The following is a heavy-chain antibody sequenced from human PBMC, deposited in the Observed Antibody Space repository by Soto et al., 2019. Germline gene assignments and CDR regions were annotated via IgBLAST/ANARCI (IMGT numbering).Heavy chain of an antibody. J-gene: IGHJ2*01. CDR2: INPDSGGT. CDR1: GYTFTIYY. V-gene: IGHV1-2*02. Sequence: QVQLVQSGAEVKKPGASVKVSCKASGYTFTIYYMHWVRQAPGQGLEWMGWINPDSGGTKYAQKFQGGVTMTRDTSIRTVYMELGRLRSDDTAVYYWAREIRIGYYRYWYFGLWGRGTLVTVSS. D-gene: IGHD3-3*01. CDR3: AREIRIGYYRYWYFGL.